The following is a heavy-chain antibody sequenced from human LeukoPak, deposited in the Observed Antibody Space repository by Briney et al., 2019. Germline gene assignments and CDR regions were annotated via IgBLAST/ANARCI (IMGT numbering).Heavy chain of an antibody. CDR1: GYTFTSYD. CDR3: ARVVLPTVTTFVDWFDP. D-gene: IGHD4-17*01. Sequence: GASVKVSCKASGYTFTSYDINRVRQATGQGLEWMGWMNPNSGNTGYAQKFQGRVTMTRNTSISTAYMELSSLRSEDTAVYYCARVVLPTVTTFVDWFDPWGQGTLVTVSS. CDR2: MNPNSGNT. J-gene: IGHJ5*02. V-gene: IGHV1-8*01.